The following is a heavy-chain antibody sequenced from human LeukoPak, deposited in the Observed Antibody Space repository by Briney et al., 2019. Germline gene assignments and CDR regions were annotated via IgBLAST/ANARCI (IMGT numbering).Heavy chain of an antibody. D-gene: IGHD3-3*01. J-gene: IGHJ4*02. CDR1: GFTFSSYG. CDR3: ARDRDFWSGSPRGYFDY. V-gene: IGHV3-33*01. CDR2: IWYDGSNK. Sequence: GGSLTLYCAASGFTFSSYGMHWVRQAPGKGLESVAVIWYDGSNKYYADSVKGRFTISRDNSKNTLYLQMNSLRAEDTAVYYCARDRDFWSGSPRGYFDYWGQGTLVTVSS.